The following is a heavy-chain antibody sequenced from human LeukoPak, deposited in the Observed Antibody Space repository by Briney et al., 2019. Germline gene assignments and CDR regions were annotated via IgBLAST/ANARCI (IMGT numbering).Heavy chain of an antibody. Sequence: GGPLRLSCAASRFTFSRYWMHWVRQAPGKGLVWVSHINGDGSATIYADSVKGRFTISRDNAKNTLYLQMNSLRAEDTAVYYCARGSGYSYVSFDYWGQGTLVSVSS. CDR2: INGDGSAT. CDR3: ARGSGYSYVSFDY. V-gene: IGHV3-74*01. D-gene: IGHD5-18*01. J-gene: IGHJ4*02. CDR1: RFTFSRYW.